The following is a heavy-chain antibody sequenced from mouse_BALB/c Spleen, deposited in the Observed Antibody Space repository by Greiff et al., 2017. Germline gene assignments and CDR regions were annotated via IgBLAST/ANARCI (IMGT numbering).Heavy chain of an antibody. CDR3: ARAEVRNDMDD. Sequence: DVLLVESGGGLVKPGGSLKLSCAASGFTFSSYAMSWVRQTPEKRLEWVATISSCGSYTYYPDSVKGRFTISRDNAKNTLYLQMSSLRSEDTAMYKGARAEVRNDMDDWGQGTAVTVSA. J-gene: IGHJ4*01. CDR1: GFTFSSYA. D-gene: IGHD1-1*01. V-gene: IGHV5-9-3*01. CDR2: ISSCGSYT.